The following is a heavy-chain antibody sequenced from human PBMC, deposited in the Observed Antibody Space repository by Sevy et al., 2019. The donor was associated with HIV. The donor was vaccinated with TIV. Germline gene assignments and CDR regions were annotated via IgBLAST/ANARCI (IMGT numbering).Heavy chain of an antibody. CDR1: GFTFSSYE. Sequence: GGSLRLSCAASGFTFSSYEMNWVRQAPGKGLEWVSYISNSGTTISYSDSVRGRFTISRDNAGNSLYLQMNSLRGEDTAVYYCARDLPPSATTVAHFDHWGQGTLVTVSS. CDR3: ARDLPPSATTVAHFDH. J-gene: IGHJ4*02. D-gene: IGHD4-17*01. V-gene: IGHV3-48*03. CDR2: ISNSGTTI.